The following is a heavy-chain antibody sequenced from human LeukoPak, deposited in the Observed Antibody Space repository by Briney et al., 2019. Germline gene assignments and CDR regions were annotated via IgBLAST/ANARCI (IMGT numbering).Heavy chain of an antibody. CDR2: ISGSGDAT. V-gene: IGHV3-23*01. CDR3: AKSRGESRGASNY. D-gene: IGHD1-26*01. J-gene: IGHJ4*02. Sequence: PGGSLRLSCAASGFSFSSYAMNWVRQAPGKGLEWVSFISGSGDATHYADSVKGRFTISRGNSKNTLYLQMNSLRAEDTAVYYCAKSRGESRGASNYWGQGTLVTVSP. CDR1: GFSFSSYA.